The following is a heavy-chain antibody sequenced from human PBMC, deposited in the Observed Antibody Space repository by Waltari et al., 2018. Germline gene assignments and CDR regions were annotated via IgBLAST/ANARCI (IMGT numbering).Heavy chain of an antibody. J-gene: IGHJ5*02. CDR3: ARNIRGTVGNWFDP. Sequence: QVQLQESGPGLVKPSGTLSLTCPVPGGSISSSNCRSWVRQPPGKGLAWIGEIYHSGSTNYNPSLKSRVTISVDKSKNQFSLKLSSVTAADTAVYYCARNIRGTVGNWFDPWGQGTLVTVSS. D-gene: IGHD1-26*01. CDR1: GGSISSSNC. CDR2: IYHSGST. V-gene: IGHV4-4*02.